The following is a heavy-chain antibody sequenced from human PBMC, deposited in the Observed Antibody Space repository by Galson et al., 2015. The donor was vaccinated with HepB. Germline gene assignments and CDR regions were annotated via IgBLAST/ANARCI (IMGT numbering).Heavy chain of an antibody. CDR3: AKEFYDYGDYADAFDI. CDR2: ISGSGGST. D-gene: IGHD4-17*01. Sequence: SLRLSCAASGFTFSSYAMSWVRQAPGKGLEWVSAISGSGGSTYYADSVKGRFTISRDNSKNTLYLQMNSLRAEDTAVYYCAKEFYDYGDYADAFDIWGQGTMVTVSS. J-gene: IGHJ3*02. V-gene: IGHV3-23*01. CDR1: GFTFSSYA.